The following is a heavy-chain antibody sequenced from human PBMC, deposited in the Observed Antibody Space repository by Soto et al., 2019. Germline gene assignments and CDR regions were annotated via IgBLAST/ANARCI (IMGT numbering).Heavy chain of an antibody. CDR2: ISYDGSNK. CDR1: GFTFSSYG. V-gene: IGHV3-30*18. J-gene: IGHJ4*02. Sequence: QVQLVESGGGVVQPGRSLRLSCAASGFTFSSYGMHWVRQAPGKGLEWVAVISYDGSNKYYADSVKGRFTISRDNSKNTLYLQRNSLRAEDTAVYYCAKLLPVSIAVAGEGRHGQGGDYWGQGTLVTVSS. CDR3: AKLLPVSIAVAGEGRHGQGGDY. D-gene: IGHD6-19*01.